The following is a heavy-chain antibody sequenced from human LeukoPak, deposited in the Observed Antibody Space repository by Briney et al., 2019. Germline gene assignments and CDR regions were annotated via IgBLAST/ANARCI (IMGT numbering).Heavy chain of an antibody. Sequence: GGSLRLSCAASGFTVSSNYMSWVRQAPRKGLEWVSVIYSGGSTYYADSVKGRFTISRDNSKNTPYLQMNSLRAEDTAVYYCARARSSWVFDYWGQGTLVTVSS. CDR2: IYSGGST. J-gene: IGHJ4*02. CDR1: GFTVSSNY. D-gene: IGHD6-6*01. V-gene: IGHV3-53*01. CDR3: ARARSSWVFDY.